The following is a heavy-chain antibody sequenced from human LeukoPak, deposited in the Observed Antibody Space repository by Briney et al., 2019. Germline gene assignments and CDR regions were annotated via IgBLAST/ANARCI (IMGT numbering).Heavy chain of an antibody. CDR1: GFTFSSYA. J-gene: IGHJ4*02. V-gene: IGHV3-23*01. D-gene: IGHD2-21*02. CDR2: ISGSGGST. CDR3: ARDFCGGVCYSGWENTFDY. Sequence: GGSLRLSCAASGFTFSSYAMSWVRQAPGKGLEWVSAISGSGGSTYYADSVKGRFTISRDNSKNTLYLQMNNLRTEDTAVYYCARDFCGGVCYSGWENTFDYWGQGTLVTVSS.